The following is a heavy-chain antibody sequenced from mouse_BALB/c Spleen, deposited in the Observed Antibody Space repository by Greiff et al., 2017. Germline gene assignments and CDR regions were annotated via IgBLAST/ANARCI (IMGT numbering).Heavy chain of an antibody. V-gene: IGHV1-54*03. CDR2: INPGSGGT. CDR1: GYAFTNYL. D-gene: IGHD2-2*01. Sequence: LQESGAELVRPGTSVKVSCKASGYAFTNYLIEWVKQRPGQGLEWIGVINPGSGGTNYNEKFKGKATLTADKSSSTAYMQLSSLTSDDSAVYFCAGGGYDGFAYWGQGTLVTVSA. CDR3: AGGGYDGFAY. J-gene: IGHJ3*01.